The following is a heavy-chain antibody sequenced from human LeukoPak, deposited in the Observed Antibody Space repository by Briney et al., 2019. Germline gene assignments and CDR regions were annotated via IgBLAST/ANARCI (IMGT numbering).Heavy chain of an antibody. J-gene: IGHJ6*03. Sequence: SETLSLTCTVSGGSISSSNYYWGWIRQPPGKGLEWIGSIYYSGGTYFNPSLKSRVTISVDTSKNQFSLKLSSVTAADTAVYYCARHDSSSGDYYYYYMDVWGKGTTVTVSS. CDR3: ARHDSSSGDYYYYYMDV. D-gene: IGHD6-6*01. CDR1: GGSISSSNYY. V-gene: IGHV4-39*01. CDR2: IYYSGGT.